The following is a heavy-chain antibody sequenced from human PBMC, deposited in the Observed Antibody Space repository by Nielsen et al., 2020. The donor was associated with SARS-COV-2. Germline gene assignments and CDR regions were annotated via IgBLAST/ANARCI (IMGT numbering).Heavy chain of an antibody. CDR2: ISGTGRST. CDR1: GFTFSSYA. Sequence: GGSLRLSCAASGFTFSSYAMSWVRQAPGKGLEWVSAISGTGRSTYYADSVKGRFTISRDNSKNTLYLQMNSLRAEDTALYYCAKAGSDAFDIWGQGTMVTVSS. CDR3: AKAGSDAFDI. D-gene: IGHD3-10*01. J-gene: IGHJ3*02. V-gene: IGHV3-23*01.